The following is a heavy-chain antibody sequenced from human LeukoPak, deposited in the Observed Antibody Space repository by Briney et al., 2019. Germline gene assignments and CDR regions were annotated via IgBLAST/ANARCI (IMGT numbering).Heavy chain of an antibody. Sequence: PGGSLRLSCAASGFTFSSYGMHWVRQAPGKGLEWVAVISYDGSNKYYADSVKGRFTISRDNSKNTLYLQMNSLRAEDTAVYYCARERDYGDYVAFDIWGQGTMVTVSS. J-gene: IGHJ3*02. CDR3: ARERDYGDYVAFDI. CDR2: ISYDGSNK. V-gene: IGHV3-30*03. D-gene: IGHD4-17*01. CDR1: GFTFSSYG.